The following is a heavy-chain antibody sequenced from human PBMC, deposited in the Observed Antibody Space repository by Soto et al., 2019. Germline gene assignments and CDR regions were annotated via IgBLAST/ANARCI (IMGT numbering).Heavy chain of an antibody. V-gene: IGHV1-69*13. CDR2: IIPLFGTT. J-gene: IGHJ4*02. CDR3: ASDSIAAAGTDY. Sequence: SVKVSCKASGGTFSSYTIAWVRQAPGQGLEWMGEIIPLFGTTNYVEKFQGRLTITADASTSTAYMELSSLRSEDTAMYYCASDSIAAAGTDYWGQGTLVTVSS. CDR1: GGTFSSYT. D-gene: IGHD6-13*01.